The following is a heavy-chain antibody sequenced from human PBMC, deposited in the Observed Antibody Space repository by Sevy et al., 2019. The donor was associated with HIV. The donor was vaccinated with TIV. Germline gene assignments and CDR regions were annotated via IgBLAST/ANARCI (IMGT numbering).Heavy chain of an antibody. CDR1: GYSISSGYY. Sequence: SETLSLTCAVSGYSISSGYYWGWIRQPPGKGLEWIGSIYYSGSTYYNPSLKSRVTISVDTSKNQFSLKLSSVTAADTAVYYCARDLGSGWPDYYYYYMDVWGKGTTVTVSS. CDR2: IYYSGST. CDR3: ARDLGSGWPDYYYYYMDV. D-gene: IGHD6-19*01. V-gene: IGHV4-38-2*02. J-gene: IGHJ6*03.